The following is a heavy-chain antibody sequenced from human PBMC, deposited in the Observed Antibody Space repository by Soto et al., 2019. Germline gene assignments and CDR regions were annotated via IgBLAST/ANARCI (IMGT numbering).Heavy chain of an antibody. CDR3: AKDPPNPDIVVVVAATPENWFDP. CDR2: ISGSGGST. Sequence: GGSLRLSCAASGFTFSSYAMSWVRQAPGKGLERVSAISGSGGSTYYAESVKGRFTISRDNSKNTLYLQMNSLRAEDTAVYYCAKDPPNPDIVVVVAATPENWFDPWGQGTLVTVSS. V-gene: IGHV3-23*01. D-gene: IGHD2-15*01. J-gene: IGHJ5*02. CDR1: GFTFSSYA.